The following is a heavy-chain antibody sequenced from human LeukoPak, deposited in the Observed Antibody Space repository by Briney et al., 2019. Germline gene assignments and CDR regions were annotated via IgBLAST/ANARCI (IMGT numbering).Heavy chain of an antibody. CDR2: ISSSSSYI. J-gene: IGHJ4*02. D-gene: IGHD3-22*01. Sequence: GGSLRLSCAASGFTFSSYSMNWVRQAPGKGLEWVSSISSSSSYIYYADSVKGRFTISRDNAKNSLYLRMNSLRAEDTAVYYCAGAYYYDSSPIDYWGQGTLVTVSS. CDR1: GFTFSSYS. CDR3: AGAYYYDSSPIDY. V-gene: IGHV3-21*01.